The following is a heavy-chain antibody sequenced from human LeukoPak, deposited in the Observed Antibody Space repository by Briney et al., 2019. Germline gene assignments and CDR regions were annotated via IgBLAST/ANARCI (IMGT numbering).Heavy chain of an antibody. Sequence: GGSLRLSCAASGITLSNYEMNWVRQAPGKGLVWVSRINSDGSSTSYADSVKGRFTISRDNAKNTLYLQMNSLRAEDTAVYYCASPRDIVVADAFDIWGQGTMVTVSS. D-gene: IGHD2-15*01. J-gene: IGHJ3*02. CDR1: GITLSNYE. CDR2: INSDGSST. CDR3: ASPRDIVVADAFDI. V-gene: IGHV3-74*01.